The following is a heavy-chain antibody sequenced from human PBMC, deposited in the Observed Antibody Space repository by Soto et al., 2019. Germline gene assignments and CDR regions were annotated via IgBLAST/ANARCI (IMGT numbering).Heavy chain of an antibody. CDR2: IYGTGST. V-gene: IGHV4-4*07. Sequence: QVQLQESGPGLVKPSETLSLTCTVTGGSLNTYYWCWIRQTAAKGLEWIGRIYGTGSTEYNPSLKSRLTLSLDTSKNQLSLRLKSVTAADTAVYYCARGPRGQLAGMAVWGPGTTVTVSS. CDR1: GGSLNTYY. D-gene: IGHD6-6*01. CDR3: ARGPRGQLAGMAV. J-gene: IGHJ6*02.